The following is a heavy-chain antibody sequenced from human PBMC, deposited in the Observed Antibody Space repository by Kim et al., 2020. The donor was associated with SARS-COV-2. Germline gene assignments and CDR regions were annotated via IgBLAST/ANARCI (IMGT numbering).Heavy chain of an antibody. J-gene: IGHJ3*02. CDR1: GFTFSSYA. CDR2: ISGSGGST. CDR3: AKGSFGDFWSGYYSFRDAFDI. V-gene: IGHV3-23*01. D-gene: IGHD3-3*01. Sequence: GGSLRLSCAASGFTFSSYAMSWVRQAPGKGLEWVSAISGSGGSTYYADSVKGRFTISRDNSKNTLYLQMNSLRAEDTAVYYCAKGSFGDFWSGYYSFRDAFDIWGQGTMVTVSS.